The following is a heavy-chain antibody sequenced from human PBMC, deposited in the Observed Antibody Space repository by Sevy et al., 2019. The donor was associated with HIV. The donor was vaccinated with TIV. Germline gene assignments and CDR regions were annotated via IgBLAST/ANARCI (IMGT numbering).Heavy chain of an antibody. CDR1: GFAFTNYYA. CDR2: ISYDGRDK. CDR3: ARPRANYVDHYFFYAMDV. V-gene: IGHV3-30*04. J-gene: IGHJ6*02. Sequence: GGSLRLSCTASGFAFTNYYAMHWVRQAPGKGLKWVALISYDGRDKFSADSVKGRFTITRDNLKNTLYLQMNGLTTEDTAVYYCARPRANYVDHYFFYAMDVWSQGTTVTVSS. D-gene: IGHD4-17*01.